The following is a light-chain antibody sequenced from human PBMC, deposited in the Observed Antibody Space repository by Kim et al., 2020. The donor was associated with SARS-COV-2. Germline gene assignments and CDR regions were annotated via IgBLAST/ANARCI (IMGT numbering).Light chain of an antibody. CDR1: KLGDKY. CDR2: QDS. Sequence: ELTQPPSVSVSPGQTASITCSGDKLGDKYACWYQQKPGQSPVLVIYQDSKRPSGIPERFSGSNSGNTATLTISGTQAMDEADYYCQAWDSSTVVFGGGTQLPVL. J-gene: IGLJ2*01. V-gene: IGLV3-1*01. CDR3: QAWDSSTVV.